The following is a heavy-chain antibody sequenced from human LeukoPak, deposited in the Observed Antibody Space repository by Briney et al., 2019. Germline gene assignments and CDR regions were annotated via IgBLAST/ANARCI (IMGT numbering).Heavy chain of an antibody. CDR3: PRAAYDILTGYYSDY. CDR2: INPNSGGT. CDR1: GYTFTGYY. J-gene: IGHJ4*02. Sequence: ASVKVSCKASGYTFTGYYMHWVRQAPGPGLERMGWINPNSGGTNYAQKFQGRVTMTRDTSISTAYMELSRLRSDDTAFFFRPRAAYDILTGYYSDYWGQGTLVTVSS. D-gene: IGHD3-9*01. V-gene: IGHV1-2*02.